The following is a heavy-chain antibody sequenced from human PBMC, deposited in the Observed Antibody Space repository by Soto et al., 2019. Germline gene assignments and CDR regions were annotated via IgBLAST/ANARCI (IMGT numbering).Heavy chain of an antibody. Sequence: GESLKISCKGFGYRFTSYWIGWVRQLPGKGLEWMGIFFPGDSDTRYSPSFQGQVTISADKSISTAYLQWSSLKASDTAMYYCAISSIAAAGFDYWGQGTPVTVSS. D-gene: IGHD6-13*01. J-gene: IGHJ4*02. CDR3: AISSIAAAGFDY. CDR1: GYRFTSYW. V-gene: IGHV5-51*01. CDR2: FFPGDSDT.